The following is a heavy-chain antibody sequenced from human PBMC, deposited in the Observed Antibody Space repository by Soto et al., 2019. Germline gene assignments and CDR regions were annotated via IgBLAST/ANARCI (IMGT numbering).Heavy chain of an antibody. CDR2: INHSGST. Sequence: SETLSLTCAVYGGSFSGYYWSWIRQPPGKGLEWIGEINHSGSTNYNPSLKSRVTISVDTSKNQFSLKLSYVTAADTAVYYCARVPCITIPGWKAFDIWGQGTMVTVSS. D-gene: IGHD3-3*01. J-gene: IGHJ3*02. V-gene: IGHV4-34*01. CDR1: GGSFSGYY. CDR3: ARVPCITIPGWKAFDI.